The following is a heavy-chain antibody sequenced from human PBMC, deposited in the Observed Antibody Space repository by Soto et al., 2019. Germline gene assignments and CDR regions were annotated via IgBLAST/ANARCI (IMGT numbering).Heavy chain of an antibody. J-gene: IGHJ4*02. D-gene: IGHD5-12*01. CDR1: GFSFTTAGVA. Sequence: SGPTLVNPTQTLTLTCTFSGFSFTTAGVAVGWIRQTPGGALEWLTLIYYNDDRRFSPSLKTRLTITGDTSKNQVVLSLTNVDPGDTATYFCAHSDGGYEIIYFDFWGQGIPVTVAS. V-gene: IGHV2-5*01. CDR2: IYYNDDR. CDR3: AHSDGGYEIIYFDF.